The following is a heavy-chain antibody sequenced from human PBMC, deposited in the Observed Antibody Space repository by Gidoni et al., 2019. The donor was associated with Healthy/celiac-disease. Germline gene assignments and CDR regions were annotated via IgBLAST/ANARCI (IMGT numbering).Heavy chain of an antibody. CDR3: AMTTPQYYGMDV. CDR2: IIPILGIA. D-gene: IGHD4-17*01. CDR1: GGTFSSYA. J-gene: IGHJ6*02. Sequence: QVQLVQSGAEVKKPGSSVTVSCKASGGTFSSYAISWVRQAPGQGLEWMGRIIPILGIANYAQKFQGRVTITADKSTSTAYMELSSLRSEDTAVYYCAMTTPQYYGMDVWGQGTTVTVSS. V-gene: IGHV1-69*04.